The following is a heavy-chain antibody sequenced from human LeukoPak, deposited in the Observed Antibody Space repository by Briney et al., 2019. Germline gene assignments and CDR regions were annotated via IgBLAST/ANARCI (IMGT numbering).Heavy chain of an antibody. J-gene: IGHJ4*02. D-gene: IGHD3-10*01. CDR2: ISAYNGNT. V-gene: IGHV1-18*01. Sequence: ASVKVSCKASGYTFTSYGISWVRQAPGQGLEWMGWISAYNGNTNYAQKLQGRVTMTTDTSTSIAYMGLRSLRSDDTAVYYCARVLLFGVSDYWGQGTLVTVSS. CDR1: GYTFTSYG. CDR3: ARVLLFGVSDY.